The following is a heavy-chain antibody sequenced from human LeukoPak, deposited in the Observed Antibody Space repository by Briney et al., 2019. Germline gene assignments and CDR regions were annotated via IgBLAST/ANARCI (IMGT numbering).Heavy chain of an antibody. V-gene: IGHV3-20*04. CDR3: AREEGPYFDC. J-gene: IGHJ4*02. CDR1: GFTFHDHG. CDR2: LNWNGDNT. Sequence: GGSLRLTCAASGFTFHDHGMSWVRQVPGKGLEWVSALNWNGDNTGYADSVKGRFTISRDNAKKSLYLQMNSLTAEDTAYYYCAREEGPYFDCWGQGTLVTVSS.